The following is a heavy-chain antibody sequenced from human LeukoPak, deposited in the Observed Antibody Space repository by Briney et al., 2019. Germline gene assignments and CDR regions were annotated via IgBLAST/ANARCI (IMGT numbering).Heavy chain of an antibody. CDR1: GGSISSYY. CDR3: ARGILFDY. Sequence: SETLSPTCTVSGGSISSYYWSWIRQPPGKGLEWIGYIYYSGSTNYNPSLKSRVTISVDTSKNQFSLKLSSVTAADTAVYYCARGILFDYWGQGTLVTVSS. J-gene: IGHJ4*02. V-gene: IGHV4-59*01. CDR2: IYYSGST.